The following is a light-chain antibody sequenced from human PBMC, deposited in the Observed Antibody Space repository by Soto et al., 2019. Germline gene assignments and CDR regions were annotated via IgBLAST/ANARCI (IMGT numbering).Light chain of an antibody. CDR2: AAS. CDR3: QHYNSYSEA. V-gene: IGKV3-20*01. Sequence: EIVLTQPPGTLSLSPGERATLSCRASQSVSGAYLGWYQQKPGQAPRLLIYAASSRATGIPRRFSGSGSGTDFTLTISSLQPDDFATYYCQHYNSYSEAFGQGTKV. CDR1: QSVSGAY. J-gene: IGKJ1*01.